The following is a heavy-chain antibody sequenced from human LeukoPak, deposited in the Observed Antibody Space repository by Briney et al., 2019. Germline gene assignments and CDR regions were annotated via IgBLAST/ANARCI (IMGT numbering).Heavy chain of an antibody. CDR1: XYTFTXYG. J-gene: IGHJ4*02. D-gene: IGHD3-9*01. Sequence: SVSVSXXXXXYTFTXYGISWVRQAPGQGVEWMGWISAYNGNTNYAQKLKGRVTITTETSTSTAYMEERSLRSDDTAVYYCARVDDILTGYVLVDYWGQGTLVTVSS. CDR2: ISAYNGNT. V-gene: IGHV1-18*01. CDR3: ARVDDILTGYVLVDY.